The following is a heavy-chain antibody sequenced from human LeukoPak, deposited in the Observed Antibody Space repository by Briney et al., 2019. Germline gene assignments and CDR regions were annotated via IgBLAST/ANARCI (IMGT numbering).Heavy chain of an antibody. Sequence: GGSLRLSCAASGFTFSNHAMNWVRQAPGKGLEWVTTISFHGTDKYYADAVTGRFTISRDNSKDTLYLQMNSLRAEDTAVYYCANQLVIMYALDYWGQGTLVTVSS. V-gene: IGHV3-30-3*01. J-gene: IGHJ4*02. D-gene: IGHD3-9*01. CDR2: ISFHGTDK. CDR3: ANQLVIMYALDY. CDR1: GFTFSNHA.